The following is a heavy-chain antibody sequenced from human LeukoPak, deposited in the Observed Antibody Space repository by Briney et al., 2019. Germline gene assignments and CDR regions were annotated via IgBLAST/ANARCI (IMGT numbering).Heavy chain of an antibody. V-gene: IGHV4-4*09. CDR1: GGSISNYY. J-gene: IGHJ5*02. Sequence: PSETLSLTCTVSGGSISNYYWNWIRQSPGKGLEWIGYILSSENTHHNPSLTSRISLSVDTSKNQFSLKLSSVTAADTAVYYCARRVISEFSIDKGNWLDPWGQGTLVTVSS. CDR2: ILSSENT. CDR3: ARRVISEFSIDKGNWLDP. D-gene: IGHD3-3*02.